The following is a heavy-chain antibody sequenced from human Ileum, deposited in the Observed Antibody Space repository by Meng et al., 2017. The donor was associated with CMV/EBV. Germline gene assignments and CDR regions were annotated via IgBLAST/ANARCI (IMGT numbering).Heavy chain of an antibody. CDR3: VKQLTGSAAWWFDP. J-gene: IGHJ5*02. CDR1: GFTFNSHW. D-gene: IGHD5-24*01. Sequence: GGSLRLSCAASGFTFNSHWMSWARQAPGKGLEWVANINEDGSQKYYADSVKGRFIISRDNAKNSLYLQVISLRAEDTARYYCVKQLTGSAAWWFDPWGQGTLVTVSS. CDR2: INEDGSQK. V-gene: IGHV3-7*01.